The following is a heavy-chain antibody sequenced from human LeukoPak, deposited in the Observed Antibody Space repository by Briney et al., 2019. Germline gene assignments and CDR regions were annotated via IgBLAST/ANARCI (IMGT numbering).Heavy chain of an antibody. V-gene: IGHV3-48*03. J-gene: IGHJ4*02. CDR2: INTGSSSI. CDR3: ARETSHCGGDCYDY. CDR1: GSSLSDYE. D-gene: IGHD2-21*01. Sequence: GGSLRLSCTASGSSLSDYEINWVRQAPGTGLEWVSYINTGSSSIYYADSLKGRFTISRDDAKNSVYLQLNSLRAEDTALYYCARETSHCGGDCYDYWGQGTLVTVSS.